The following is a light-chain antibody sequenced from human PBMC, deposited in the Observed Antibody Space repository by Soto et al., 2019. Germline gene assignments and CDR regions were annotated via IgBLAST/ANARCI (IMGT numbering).Light chain of an antibody. V-gene: IGLV1-40*01. CDR2: GNN. CDR1: SSNFGAGYD. Sequence: QSVLTQPPSVSGAPGQTVTISCTGSSSNFGAGYDVHWYQQLPGTAPKLLIYGNNNRPSGVPDRFSGSKSGTSASLAITGLQAEDEGDYYCQSYDSSLIGYVFGNGTKVTVL. CDR3: QSYDSSLIGYV. J-gene: IGLJ1*01.